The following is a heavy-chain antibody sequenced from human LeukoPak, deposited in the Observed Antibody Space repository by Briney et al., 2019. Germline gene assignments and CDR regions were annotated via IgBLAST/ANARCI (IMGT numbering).Heavy chain of an antibody. D-gene: IGHD2-2*01. V-gene: IGHV4-39*02. J-gene: IGHJ6*02. CDR2: IYYSGST. CDR3: ARDPAIVVAQYGVDV. CDR1: GGSISSSSYY. Sequence: SETLSLTCTVSGGSISSSSYYWGWIRQPPGKGLEWIGSIYYSGSTHYNPSLKSRVTISADTSKNQFSLKLSSVTGADTAVYYCARDPAIVVAQYGVDVWGQGTTVTVSS.